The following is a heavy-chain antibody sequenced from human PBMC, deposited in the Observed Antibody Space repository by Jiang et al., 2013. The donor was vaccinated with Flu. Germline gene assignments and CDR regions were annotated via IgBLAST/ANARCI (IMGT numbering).Heavy chain of an antibody. CDR3: VRISYAQQPI. J-gene: IGHJ4*02. V-gene: IGHV6-1*01. D-gene: IGHD3-16*01. CDR2: TYYRSKWYN. Sequence: SQTLSLTCAISGDSVSSNSAAWNWIRHSPSRGLEWLGRTYYRSKWYNDYAVSVKSRITINPDTSKNQFSLQLNFVTPEDTAVYYCVRISYAQQPIWGQGTLVTVSS. CDR1: GDSVSSNSAA.